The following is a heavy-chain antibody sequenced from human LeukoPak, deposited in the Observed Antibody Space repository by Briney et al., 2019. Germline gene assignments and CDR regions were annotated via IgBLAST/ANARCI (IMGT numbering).Heavy chain of an antibody. CDR2: ISGSGGST. CDR1: GFTLSSYA. J-gene: IGHJ4*02. D-gene: IGHD4-17*01. V-gene: IGHV3-23*01. Sequence: GGSLRLSCAASGFTLSSYAMSWVRQAPGKGLEWVSAISGSGGSTYYADSVKGRFTISRDNSKNTLYLQMNSLRAEDTAVYYCAKASTVTTGFEGYWGQGTLVTVSS. CDR3: AKASTVTTGFEGY.